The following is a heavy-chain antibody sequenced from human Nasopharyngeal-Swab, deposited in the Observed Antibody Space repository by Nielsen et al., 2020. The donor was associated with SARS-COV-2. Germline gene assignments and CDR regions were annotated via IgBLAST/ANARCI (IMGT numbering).Heavy chain of an antibody. CDR1: GGSISSGSYY. D-gene: IGHD4-23*01. J-gene: IGHJ5*02. CDR3: ARGHLTLGGFDP. Sequence: SETLSLTCTVSGGSISSGSYYWSWIRQPAGKGLESIGGVTQSEISYYNSSLKGRVTISLDTSKYQFSLMLNSVTAADTAVYYCARGHLTLGGFDPWGQGTLVTVSS. CDR2: VTQSEIS. V-gene: IGHV4-61*02.